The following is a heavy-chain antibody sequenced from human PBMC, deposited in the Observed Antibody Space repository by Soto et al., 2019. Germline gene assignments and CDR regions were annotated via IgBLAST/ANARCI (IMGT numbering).Heavy chain of an antibody. Sequence: GGSLRLSCAASGFTFSSYAMSCVRQAPGKGLEWVSSISWSGGSTYYAYSVKVRFTISIDNSNNTLFLQVNSLRADDTAVYYCEKALVRHSESFXWGQGTLFTVCX. CDR1: GFTFSSYA. D-gene: IGHD2-21*01. CDR3: EKALVRHSESFX. V-gene: IGHV3-23*01. CDR2: ISWSGGST. J-gene: IGHJ5*02.